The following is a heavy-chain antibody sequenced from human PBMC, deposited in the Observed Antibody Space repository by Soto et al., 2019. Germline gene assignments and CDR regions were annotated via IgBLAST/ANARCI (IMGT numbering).Heavy chain of an antibody. CDR1: GFSFDTYA. CDR3: ARVTPGNNLYYFSGLDV. Sequence: QVHLLESGEGVVQPGKSLRLSCVASGFSFDTYAIHWVRQAPGKGLQWVALISYEGSNTYYADAVRGRFTISRDNSKNTLYLQMSTLIPEDSGVYYCARVTPGNNLYYFSGLDVWGQGTWVTVSS. J-gene: IGHJ6*02. CDR2: ISYEGSNT. D-gene: IGHD1-1*01. V-gene: IGHV3-30*15.